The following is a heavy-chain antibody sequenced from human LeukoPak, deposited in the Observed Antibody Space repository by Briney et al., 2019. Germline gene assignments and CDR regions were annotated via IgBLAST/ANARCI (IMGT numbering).Heavy chain of an antibody. CDR3: VTQGIVTGSLDY. J-gene: IGHJ4*02. CDR2: IYYSGST. CDR1: GGSISSYY. V-gene: IGHV4-59*01. D-gene: IGHD2-8*02. Sequence: SETLSLTCTVSGGSISSYYWSWIRQPPGKGLEWIGYIYYSGSTNYNPSLKSRVTISVDTSKNQFSLKLSSVTAADTAVYYCVTQGIVTGSLDYWGQGTLVTVSS.